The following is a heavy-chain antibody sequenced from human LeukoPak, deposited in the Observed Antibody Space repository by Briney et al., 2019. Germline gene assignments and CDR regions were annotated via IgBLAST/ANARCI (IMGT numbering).Heavy chain of an antibody. CDR1: GYTFTGYY. J-gene: IGHJ4*02. Sequence: ASVKVSCKASGYTFTGYYMHWVRQAPGQGLEWMGWINPNSGGTNYAQKFQGRVTMTRDTSISTACMELSRLRSDDTAVYYCATFNWNRPHNWGQGTLVTVSS. CDR3: ATFNWNRPHN. CDR2: INPNSGGT. D-gene: IGHD1-20*01. V-gene: IGHV1-2*02.